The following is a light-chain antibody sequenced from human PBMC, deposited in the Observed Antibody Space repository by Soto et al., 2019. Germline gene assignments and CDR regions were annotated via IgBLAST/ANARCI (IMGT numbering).Light chain of an antibody. CDR3: QQLNSYPRLT. CDR1: QGISSY. CDR2: AAS. V-gene: IGKV1-9*01. Sequence: DIQLTQSPSFLSASVGDRVTITCRASQGISSYLAWYQQKPGKAPKLLIYAASTLQSGVPSRFSGSGSGTEFTLTISSLQPEDFATSYCQQLNSYPRLTFGVGTQVEIK. J-gene: IGKJ4*01.